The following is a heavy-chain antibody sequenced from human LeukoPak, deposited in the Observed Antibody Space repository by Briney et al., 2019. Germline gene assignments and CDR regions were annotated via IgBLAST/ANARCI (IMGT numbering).Heavy chain of an antibody. CDR2: ISSSSSYI. J-gene: IGHJ4*02. CDR1: GFTFSSYS. V-gene: IGHV3-21*01. D-gene: IGHD1-7*01. CDR3: ARVDYITGTTSQSPTSSFDY. Sequence: GGSLRLSCAASGFTFSSYSMNWVRQAPGKGLEWVSSISSSSSYIYCADSVKGRFTISRDNAKNSLYLQMNSLRAEDTAVYYCARVDYITGTTSQSPTSSFDYWGQGTLVTVSS.